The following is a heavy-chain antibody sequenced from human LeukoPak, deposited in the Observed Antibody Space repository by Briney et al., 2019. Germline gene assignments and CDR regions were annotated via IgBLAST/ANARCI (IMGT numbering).Heavy chain of an antibody. Sequence: GGSLRLSCAASGFTFNSYWMHWVRQGPGKGLVWVSRIKSDGSSTSYADSVKGRFTISRDNAKNTLYLQMNSLRDEDTAVYYCARESGYHGSGFDPWGQGTLATVSS. D-gene: IGHD3-10*01. J-gene: IGHJ5*02. CDR2: IKSDGSST. CDR1: GFTFNSYW. CDR3: ARESGYHGSGFDP. V-gene: IGHV3-74*01.